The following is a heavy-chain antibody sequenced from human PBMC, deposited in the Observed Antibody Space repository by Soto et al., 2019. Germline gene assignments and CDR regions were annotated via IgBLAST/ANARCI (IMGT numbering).Heavy chain of an antibody. CDR2: VSIRGGDE. D-gene: IGHD6-6*01. V-gene: IGHV3-30*03. J-gene: IGHJ4*02. CDR1: GFTFSRYA. CDR3: ARGTIVARQHLDY. Sequence: QVQLVESGGGVVQPGKSLRLSCAASGFTFSRYAMHWARQAPGKGLEWVTVVSIRGGDEYYAESVRGRFTISRDDSKNTVYLQMDSLRVEDTAVYYCARGTIVARQHLDYWGQGTLVTVSS.